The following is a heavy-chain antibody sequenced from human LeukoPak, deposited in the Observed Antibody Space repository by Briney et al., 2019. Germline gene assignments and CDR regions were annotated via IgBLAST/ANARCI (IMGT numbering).Heavy chain of an antibody. D-gene: IGHD6-6*01. CDR2: INPNSGGT. CDR1: GYTFTGYY. V-gene: IGHV1-2*02. J-gene: IGHJ3*02. Sequence: ASVKVSCKASGYTFTGYYMHWVRQAPGQGLEWLGWINPNSGGTNYAQKFQGRVTMTRDTSIRTAYMALSRLRSDDTAVYYCASPEAARRDAFDIWGQGTMVTVSS. CDR3: ASPEAARRDAFDI.